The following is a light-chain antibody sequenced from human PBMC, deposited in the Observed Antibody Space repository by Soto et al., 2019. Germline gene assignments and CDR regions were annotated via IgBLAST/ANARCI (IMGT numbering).Light chain of an antibody. CDR3: QSYDSILSAYV. CDR1: SSNIGAGYG. V-gene: IGLV1-40*01. CDR2: GNT. J-gene: IGLJ1*01. Sequence: QSVLTQPPSVSGAPGQRVIISCTGRSSNIGAGYGVHWYQLLPGTAPKLLIHGNTNRPSGVPDRFSGSKSDTSASLAITGLQAEDEADYYCQSYDSILSAYVFGSGTKVTVL.